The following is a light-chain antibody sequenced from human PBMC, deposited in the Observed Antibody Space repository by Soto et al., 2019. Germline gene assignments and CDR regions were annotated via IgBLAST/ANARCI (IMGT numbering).Light chain of an antibody. CDR2: STT. CDR3: GAWDNSLKGWV. V-gene: IGLV1-44*01. CDR1: TSNIGSNT. J-gene: IGLJ3*02. Sequence: QSVLTQPPSASGTPGQKVTISCSGNTSNIGSNTVNWYQQFPGTAPKFLIFSTTQRPSGVPARFSGSKSGTSASLAIGGLQPDDEAHYYCGAWDNSLKGWVLGGGTQLTVL.